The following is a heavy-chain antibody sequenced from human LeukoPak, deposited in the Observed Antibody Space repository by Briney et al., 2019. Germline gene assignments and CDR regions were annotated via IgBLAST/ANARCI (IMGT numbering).Heavy chain of an antibody. D-gene: IGHD3-16*02. CDR2: IYYSGST. CDR3: ARGLYYDYVWGSYRFPYFDY. J-gene: IGHJ4*02. Sequence: SETLSPTCTVSGGSISSYYWSWIRQPPGKGLEWIGYIYYSGSTNYNPSLKSRVTISVDTSKNQFSLKLSSVTAADTAVYYCARGLYYDYVWGSYRFPYFDYWGQGTLVTVSS. V-gene: IGHV4-59*01. CDR1: GGSISSYY.